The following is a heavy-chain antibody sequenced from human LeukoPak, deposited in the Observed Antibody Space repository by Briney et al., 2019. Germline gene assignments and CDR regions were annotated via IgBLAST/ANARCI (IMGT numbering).Heavy chain of an antibody. CDR1: GGSISSSSYY. J-gene: IGHJ4*02. Sequence: SETLSLTCTVSGGSISSSSYYWGWIRQPPGKGLEWIGSIYYSGSTYYNPSLKSRVTISVDTSKNQFSLKLSSVTAADTAVYYCASQAYSNYAGGFDYWGQGTLVTVSS. D-gene: IGHD4-11*01. V-gene: IGHV4-39*07. CDR2: IYYSGST. CDR3: ASQAYSNYAGGFDY.